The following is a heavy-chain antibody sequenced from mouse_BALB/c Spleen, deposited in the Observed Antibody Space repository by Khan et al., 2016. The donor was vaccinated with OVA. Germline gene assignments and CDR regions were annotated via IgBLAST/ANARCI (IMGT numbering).Heavy chain of an antibody. D-gene: IGHD1-1*01. V-gene: IGHV5-6*01. CDR2: VSTGGHYT. Sequence: EVELVESGGDVVKPGGSLKLSCAASGFTFSTYGMSWVRQTPDKRLEWVATVSTGGHYTYYPDTVKGRFTISRDNAKDTLYLQMISLMSEDTARFYCARLAYFYESEGFAYWGQGTLVTVSA. J-gene: IGHJ3*01. CDR1: GFTFSTYG. CDR3: ARLAYFYESEGFAY.